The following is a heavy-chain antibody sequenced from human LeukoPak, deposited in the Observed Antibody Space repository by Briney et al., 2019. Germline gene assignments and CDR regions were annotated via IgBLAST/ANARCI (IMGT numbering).Heavy chain of an antibody. Sequence: GGSLRLSCAASGSTFSTYAMHWVRQAPGKGLEYVAAISSKGDYTHYANSVKGRFTISRDNSKNTLYLEMGSLRAEDMAVYYCARPSSSGWYAPFFWGQGTLVTVSS. CDR2: ISSKGDYT. CDR3: ARPSSSGWYAPFF. J-gene: IGHJ4*02. D-gene: IGHD6-19*01. CDR1: GSTFSTYA. V-gene: IGHV3-64*01.